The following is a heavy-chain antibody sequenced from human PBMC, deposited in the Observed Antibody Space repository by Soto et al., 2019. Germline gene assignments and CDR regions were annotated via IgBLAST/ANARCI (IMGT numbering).Heavy chain of an antibody. Sequence: SETLSLTCTVSGGSISSGDYYWSWIRQPPGKGLEWIGYIYYSGSTYYNPSLKSRVTISVDTSKNQFSLKLSSVTAADTAVYYCARATIVLVPAAMVSHWFDPWGQGTLVIVSS. J-gene: IGHJ5*02. CDR2: IYYSGST. CDR3: ARATIVLVPAAMVSHWFDP. D-gene: IGHD2-2*01. CDR1: GGSISSGDYY. V-gene: IGHV4-30-4*01.